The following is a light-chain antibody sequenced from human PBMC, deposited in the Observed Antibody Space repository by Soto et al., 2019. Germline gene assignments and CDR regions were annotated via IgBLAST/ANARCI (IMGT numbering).Light chain of an antibody. CDR2: EVS. J-gene: IGLJ2*01. CDR1: SSDVAGYNF. Sequence: QSALTQPASVSGSPGQSITISCTGTSSDVAGYNFVSWYQQHPGKAPKLMIYEVSNRPSGVSNRFSGSKSGNTASLTISGLQPEDEADYYCSSYTSSSTVVFGGGTKLTVL. CDR3: SSYTSSSTVV. V-gene: IGLV2-14*01.